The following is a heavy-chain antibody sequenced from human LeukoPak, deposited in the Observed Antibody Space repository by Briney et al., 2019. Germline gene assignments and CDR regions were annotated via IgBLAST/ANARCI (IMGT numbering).Heavy chain of an antibody. CDR3: AREYYDILTGYYFRYMDV. V-gene: IGHV4-39*07. CDR2: IYHSGST. D-gene: IGHD3-9*01. J-gene: IGHJ6*03. CDR1: GGSISSSSYH. Sequence: SGTLSLTCTVSGGSISSSSYHWGWIRQPPGKGLEWIGSIYHSGSTYYNPSLKSRVTISVDTSKNQFSLKLSSVTAADTAVYYCAREYYDILTGYYFRYMDVWGKGTTVTVSS.